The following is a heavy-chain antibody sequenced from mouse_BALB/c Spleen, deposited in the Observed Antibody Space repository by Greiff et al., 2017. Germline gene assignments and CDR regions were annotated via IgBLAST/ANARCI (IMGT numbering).Heavy chain of an antibody. J-gene: IGHJ2*01. Sequence: QVQLQQSGAELAKPGASVKMSCKASGYTFTSYWMHWVKQRPGQGLEWIGYINPSTGYTEYNQNFKDKATLTADKSSSTAYMQLSSLTSEDSAVYYCARNGNYYFDYWGQGTTLTVSS. D-gene: IGHD2-1*01. CDR3: ARNGNYYFDY. V-gene: IGHV1-7*01. CDR1: GYTFTSYW. CDR2: INPSTGYT.